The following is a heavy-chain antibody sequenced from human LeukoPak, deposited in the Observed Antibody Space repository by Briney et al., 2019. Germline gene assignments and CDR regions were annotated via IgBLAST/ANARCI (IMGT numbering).Heavy chain of an antibody. J-gene: IGHJ1*01. V-gene: IGHV1-69*13. CDR1: GGTFSSYA. Sequence: SVKVSCKASGGTFSSYAISWVRQAPGQGLEWMGGIIPIFGTANYAQKFQGRVTITADESTSTAYMELSSLRSEDTAVYYCARGYNSSFPVQDWGQGTLVTVSS. D-gene: IGHD6-13*01. CDR3: ARGYNSSFPVQD. CDR2: IIPIFGTA.